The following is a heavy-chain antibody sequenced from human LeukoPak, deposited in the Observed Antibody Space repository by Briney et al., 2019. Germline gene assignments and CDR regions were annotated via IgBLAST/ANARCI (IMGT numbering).Heavy chain of an antibody. J-gene: IGHJ4*02. CDR3: ARTYYYGSGRYFDY. CDR2: MYHSGNT. CDR1: GYTISSGYH. V-gene: IGHV4-38-2*02. Sequence: SETLSLTCTVSGYTISSGYHWGWIRQPPGKGLEWIGSMYHSGNTYYNPSLKSRVTISVDTSKNQFSLKLSSVTAADTAIYYCARTYYYGSGRYFDYWGQGTLVTVSS. D-gene: IGHD3-10*01.